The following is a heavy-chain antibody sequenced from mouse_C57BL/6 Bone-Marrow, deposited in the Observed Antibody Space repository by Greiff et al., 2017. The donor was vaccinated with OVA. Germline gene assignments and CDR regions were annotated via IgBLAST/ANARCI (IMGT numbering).Heavy chain of an antibody. V-gene: IGHV2-9-1*01. D-gene: IGHD1-1*01. CDR3: ARVDYYGSSLAWFAY. Sequence: VQGVESGPGLVAPSQSLSITCTVSGFSLTSYAISWVRQPPGKGLEWLGVIWTGGGTNYNSALKSRLSISKDNSKSQVFLKMNSLQTDDTARYYCARVDYYGSSLAWFAYWGQGTLVTVSA. CDR1: GFSLTSYA. CDR2: IWTGGGT. J-gene: IGHJ3*01.